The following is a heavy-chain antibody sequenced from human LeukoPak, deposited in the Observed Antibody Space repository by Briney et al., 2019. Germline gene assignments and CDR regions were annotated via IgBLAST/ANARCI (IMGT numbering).Heavy chain of an antibody. CDR2: IYYNGNS. V-gene: IGHV4-39*07. Sequence: SETLSLTCTVSGGSISSSIHYWGWIRQPPGKGLEWIGSIYYNGNSYYKQSLKSRVTISLDTSKNQLSLILNSVTAADTAVYYCARQEQQLIYNWFDPWGQGTLVTVSS. CDR1: GGSISSSIHY. D-gene: IGHD6-13*01. CDR3: ARQEQQLIYNWFDP. J-gene: IGHJ5*02.